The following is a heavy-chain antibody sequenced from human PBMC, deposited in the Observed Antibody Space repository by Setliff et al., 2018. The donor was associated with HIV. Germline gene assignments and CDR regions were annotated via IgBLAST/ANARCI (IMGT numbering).Heavy chain of an antibody. CDR3: ARGGLSKYYYYMDV. J-gene: IGHJ6*03. Sequence: AASVKVSCKASGGTFSNHAVTWVRLAPGQGLEWMGGFIPIFGTVNYPQKFQGRVTITTDKSTITAYMELSSLTSEDTAIYYCARGGLSKYYYYMDVWGGGTTVTVSS. D-gene: IGHD2-15*01. V-gene: IGHV1-69*05. CDR2: FIPIFGTV. CDR1: GGTFSNHA.